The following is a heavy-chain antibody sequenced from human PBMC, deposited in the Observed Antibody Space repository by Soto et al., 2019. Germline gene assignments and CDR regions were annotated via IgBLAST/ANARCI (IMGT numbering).Heavy chain of an antibody. CDR1: GGSFSSGGYY. Sequence: SETLSLTCAVYGGSFSSGGYYWSWIRQHPGKGLEWIGYIYYSGSTYYNPSLKSRVTISVDTSKNQFSLKLSSVTAADTAVYYCARVYYYGSGSYYPLFDYWGQGTLVTVSS. CDR3: ARVYYYGSGSYYPLFDY. CDR2: IYYSGST. V-gene: IGHV4-31*11. D-gene: IGHD3-10*01. J-gene: IGHJ4*02.